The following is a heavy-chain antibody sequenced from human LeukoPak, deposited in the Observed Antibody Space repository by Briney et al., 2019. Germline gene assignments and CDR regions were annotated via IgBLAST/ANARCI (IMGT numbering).Heavy chain of an antibody. D-gene: IGHD3-22*01. V-gene: IGHV1-2*06. J-gene: IGHJ4*02. CDR3: ARVQYYYDSSGYYLGSVIDY. CDR1: GYTFTGYY. CDR2: INPNSGGT. Sequence: ALVKVSCKASGYTFTGYYMHWVRQAPGQGLEWMGRINPNSGGTNYAQKFQGRVTMTRDTSISTAYMELSRLRSDDTAVYYCARVQYYYDSSGYYLGSVIDYWGQGTLVTVSS.